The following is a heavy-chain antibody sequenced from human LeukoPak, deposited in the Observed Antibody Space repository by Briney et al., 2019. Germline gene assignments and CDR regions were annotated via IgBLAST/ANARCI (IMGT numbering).Heavy chain of an antibody. D-gene: IGHD1-26*01. J-gene: IGHJ6*02. Sequence: SETLSLTCTVSGXSISSYYWSWIRQPPGKGLEWIGYIYYSGSTNYNPSLKSRVTISVDTSKNQFSLKLSSVTAADTAVYYCARDRGIVGATSYYYYYGMDVWGQGTTVTVSS. V-gene: IGHV4-59*01. CDR1: GXSISSYY. CDR2: IYYSGST. CDR3: ARDRGIVGATSYYYYYGMDV.